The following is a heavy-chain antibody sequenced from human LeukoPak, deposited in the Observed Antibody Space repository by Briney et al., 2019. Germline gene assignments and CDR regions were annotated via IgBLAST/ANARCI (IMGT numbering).Heavy chain of an antibody. CDR1: GFTFSNYA. V-gene: IGHV3-30*04. J-gene: IGHJ3*02. CDR2: ISFDATKE. D-gene: IGHD1-1*01. Sequence: PGGSLRLSFAASGFTFSNYAMHEVRQAPSKELEWVAVISFDATKEYFGKSVKGRFTISRDNSKATLYLQMHRLRIEDTALYFCARFKVGTNTTQKNAFDIWGRGTVVAVSS. CDR3: ARFKVGTNTTQKNAFDI.